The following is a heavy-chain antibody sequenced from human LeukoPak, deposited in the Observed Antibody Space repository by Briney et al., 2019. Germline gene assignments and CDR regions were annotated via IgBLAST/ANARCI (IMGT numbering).Heavy chain of an antibody. Sequence: GESLKISCKGSGYTFTNYWTAWVRQMPGKGLEWMGIIYPDDSHTRYSPSFQGQVTISADKSISTAYLQWSSLQASDTAMYYCARRGYSGNFPDYWGQGTLVTVSS. D-gene: IGHD4-23*01. CDR1: GYTFTNYW. CDR2: IYPDDSHT. V-gene: IGHV5-51*01. J-gene: IGHJ4*02. CDR3: ARRGYSGNFPDY.